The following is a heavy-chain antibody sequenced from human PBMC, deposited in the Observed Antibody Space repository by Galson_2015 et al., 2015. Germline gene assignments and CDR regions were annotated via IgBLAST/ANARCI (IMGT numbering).Heavy chain of an antibody. Sequence: SLRLSCAASGFTFSNYWMTWVRQISGKGLEWVANLKHDGSDKYFLDSVKGRFTISRDNAKNSLALQMNSLRAEDTAVYYCARGRYCSGGNCYVDFWGQGTLVTVSS. CDR1: GFTFSNYW. CDR2: LKHDGSDK. D-gene: IGHD2-15*01. CDR3: ARGRYCSGGNCYVDF. J-gene: IGHJ4*02. V-gene: IGHV3-7*04.